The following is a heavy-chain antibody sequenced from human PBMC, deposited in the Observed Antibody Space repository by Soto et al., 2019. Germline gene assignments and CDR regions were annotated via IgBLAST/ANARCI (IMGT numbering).Heavy chain of an antibody. CDR2: IWYDGSNK. J-gene: IGHJ6*02. Sequence: GGSLRLSCAASGFTFSSYGMHWVRQAPGKGLEWVAVIWYDGSNKYYADSVKGRFTISRDNSKNTLYLQMNSLRAEDTAVYYCARDRRGPNIVVVVASTYGMDVWGQGTTVTVSS. CDR3: ARDRRGPNIVVVVASTYGMDV. CDR1: GFTFSSYG. D-gene: IGHD2-15*01. V-gene: IGHV3-33*01.